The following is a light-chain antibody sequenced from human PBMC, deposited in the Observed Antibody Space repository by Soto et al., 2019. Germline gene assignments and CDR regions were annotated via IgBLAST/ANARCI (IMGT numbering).Light chain of an antibody. J-gene: IGKJ2*01. V-gene: IGKV1-8*01. Sequence: AIRMTQSPSSFSASTGDRVTITCRASQGISSYLAWYQQKPGKAPKLLIYAASTLQSGVPSRFSGSGSGTEFPLTVSCLQSEDFATYYCQQYYSYPPYTFGQGTKLEIK. CDR2: AAS. CDR1: QGISSY. CDR3: QQYYSYPPYT.